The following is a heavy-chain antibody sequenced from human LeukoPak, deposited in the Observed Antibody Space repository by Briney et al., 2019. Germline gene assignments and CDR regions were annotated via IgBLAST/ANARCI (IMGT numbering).Heavy chain of an antibody. CDR1: GFTFSSYA. CDR3: AKFLAPSGGASGWPWAIDC. J-gene: IGHJ4*02. D-gene: IGHD6-19*01. V-gene: IGHV3-23*01. CDR2: MSGSGTTT. Sequence: GGSLRLSCAASGFTFSSYAMTWVRQAPGKGLEWVAAMSGSGTTTYSADSAKGRFTISRDNSKNTLYVEMSSLRAEDTAVYYCAKFLAPSGGASGWPWAIDCWGQGTLVTVSS.